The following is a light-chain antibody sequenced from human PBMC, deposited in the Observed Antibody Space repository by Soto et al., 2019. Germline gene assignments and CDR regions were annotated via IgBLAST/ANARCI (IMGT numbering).Light chain of an antibody. CDR3: QQYYSTPLT. V-gene: IGKV4-1*01. CDR1: QSVFLSSNNRNY. J-gene: IGKJ4*01. Sequence: DIVMTQSPDSLAVSLGERATINCKSSQSVFLSSNNRNYLAWYQQKAGQAPKLLIYWASIRESGVPDRFSGSGSGTDFTLTISSLQAEDVAVYYCQQYYSTPLTFGGGTKVEIK. CDR2: WAS.